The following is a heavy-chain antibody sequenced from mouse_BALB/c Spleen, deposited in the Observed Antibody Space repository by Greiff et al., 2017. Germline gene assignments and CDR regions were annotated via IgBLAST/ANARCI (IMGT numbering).Heavy chain of an antibody. D-gene: IGHD4-1*01. CDR1: GYAFTSYN. Sequence: EVKLVESGPELVKPGASVKVSCKASGYAFTSYNMYWVKQSHGKSLEWIGYIDPYNGGTSYNQKFKGKATLTVDKSSSTAYMHLNSLTSEDSAVYYCARNWDYAMDYWGQGTSVTVSS. CDR3: ARNWDYAMDY. J-gene: IGHJ4*01. V-gene: IGHV1S135*01. CDR2: IDPYNGGT.